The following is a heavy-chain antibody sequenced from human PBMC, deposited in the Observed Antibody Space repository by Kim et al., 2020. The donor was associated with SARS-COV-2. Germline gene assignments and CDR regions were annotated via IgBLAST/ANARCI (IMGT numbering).Heavy chain of an antibody. Sequence: SETLSLTCTVSGGSISSGSYYWSWIRQPAGKGLEWIGRIYTSGSTNYNPSLKSRVTISVDTSKNQFSLKLSSVTAADTAVYYCARETVYCTNGVCYTGSFDYWGQGTLVTVSS. CDR3: ARETVYCTNGVCYTGSFDY. CDR1: GGSISSGSYY. V-gene: IGHV4-61*02. J-gene: IGHJ4*02. D-gene: IGHD2-8*01. CDR2: IYTSGST.